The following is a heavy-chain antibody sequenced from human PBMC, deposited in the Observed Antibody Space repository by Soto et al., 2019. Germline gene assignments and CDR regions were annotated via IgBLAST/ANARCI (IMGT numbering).Heavy chain of an antibody. CDR2: IYYSGST. V-gene: IGHV4-59*08. J-gene: IGHJ4*02. D-gene: IGHD1-26*01. Sequence: PSETLSLTCTVSGGSISSYYWSWIRQPPGKGLEWIWYIYYSGSTNYNPSLKSRVTISVDTSKNQFSLKLSSVTAADTAIYYCAGDIRSGSYRFDYWGQGALVTVSS. CDR1: GGSISSYY. CDR3: AGDIRSGSYRFDY.